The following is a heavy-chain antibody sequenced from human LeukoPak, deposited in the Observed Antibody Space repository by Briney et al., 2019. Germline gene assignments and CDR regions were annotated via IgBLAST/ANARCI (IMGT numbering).Heavy chain of an antibody. V-gene: IGHV3-30*02. J-gene: IGHJ4*02. D-gene: IGHD6-19*01. CDR2: MHYDRRTK. Sequence: GGSLRLSCAASGFIFSDYDMHWVRQAPGKGLEWVAFMHYDRRTKYYADSVKGRFTISRDNSRNTVYLDMNNLRGEDSAVYFCARDPEESLAVAHLDYWGQGTLVTVAS. CDR3: ARDPEESLAVAHLDY. CDR1: GFIFSDYD.